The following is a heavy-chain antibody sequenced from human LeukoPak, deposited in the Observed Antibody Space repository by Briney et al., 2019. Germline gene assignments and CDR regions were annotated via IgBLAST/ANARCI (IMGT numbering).Heavy chain of an antibody. Sequence: PSETLSLTCTVSGGSISSGGYYWSWIRQPPGKGLEWIGSIYYSGSTYYNPSLKSRVTISVDTSKNQFSLKLSSVTAADTAVYYCAKRSMGPEIDYWGQGTLVTVSS. D-gene: IGHD2-8*01. V-gene: IGHV4-39*01. CDR1: GGSISSGGYY. CDR2: IYYSGST. CDR3: AKRSMGPEIDY. J-gene: IGHJ4*02.